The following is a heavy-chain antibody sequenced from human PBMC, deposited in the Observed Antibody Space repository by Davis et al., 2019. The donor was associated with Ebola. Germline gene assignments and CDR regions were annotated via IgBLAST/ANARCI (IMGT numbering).Heavy chain of an antibody. CDR2: IIPILGIA. V-gene: IGHV1-69*02. D-gene: IGHD3-10*01. J-gene: IGHJ4*02. CDR3: ARVVLPRRWFGELLLPVPQSLGTIDY. Sequence: AASVKVSCKASGGTFSSYTITWVRQAPGQGLEWMGSIIPILGIADYAQKFQGRVTITADESTSTAYMELNSLRAEDTAVYYCARVVLPRRWFGELLLPVPQSLGTIDYWGQGTLVTVSS. CDR1: GGTFSSYT.